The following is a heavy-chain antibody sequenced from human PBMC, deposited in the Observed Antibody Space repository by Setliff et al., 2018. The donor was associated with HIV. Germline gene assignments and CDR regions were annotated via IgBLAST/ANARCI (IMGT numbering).Heavy chain of an antibody. V-gene: IGHV3-11*01. J-gene: IGHJ3*01. CDR2: ISRSGDSI. D-gene: IGHD5-12*01. CDR3: ARGSGSGYDPRGAFNF. Sequence: LRLSCAASGFTFSDYFMSWIRQAPGKGLEWVSYISRSGDSIHYAESVKGRFTISRDNAKNSLYLQMNSLRAEDTAVYYCARGSGSGYDPRGAFNFWGLETLVTVSS. CDR1: GFTFSDYF.